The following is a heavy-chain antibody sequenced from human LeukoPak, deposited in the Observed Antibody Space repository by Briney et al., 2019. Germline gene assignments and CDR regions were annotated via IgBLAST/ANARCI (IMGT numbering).Heavy chain of an antibody. CDR3: ARASYCRGDCLNNWFDP. CDR1: GGSISSSSYY. J-gene: IGHJ5*02. D-gene: IGHD2-21*02. Sequence: SETLSLTCTVSGGSISSSSYYWGWIRQPPGKGLEWIGSIYYSGSTYYNPSLKSRVTISVDTSKNQFSLKLTSVTAADTAVYYCARASYCRGDCLNNWFDPWGQGTLVTVSS. CDR2: IYYSGST. V-gene: IGHV4-39*01.